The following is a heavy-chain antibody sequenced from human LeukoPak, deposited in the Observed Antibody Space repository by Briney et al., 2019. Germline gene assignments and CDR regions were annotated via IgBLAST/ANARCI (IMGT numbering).Heavy chain of an antibody. J-gene: IGHJ4*02. D-gene: IGHD1-26*01. CDR3: TRISGSSSGPFDY. CDR1: GFTFSNAW. CDR2: IKIKTDGGTM. V-gene: IGHV3-15*01. Sequence: GGSLRLSCAASGFTFSNAWMSWVRQAPGKGLEWVGRIKIKTDGGTMEYGAPVKGRFTISRDDSKNTLYLQMNTLETEDTGVYYCTRISGSSSGPFDYWGQGSLVTVSS.